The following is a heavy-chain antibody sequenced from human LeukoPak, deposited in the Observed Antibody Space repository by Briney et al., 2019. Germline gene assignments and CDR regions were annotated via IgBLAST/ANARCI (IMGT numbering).Heavy chain of an antibody. D-gene: IGHD3-3*01. V-gene: IGHV3-23*01. Sequence: GGSLRLSCAASGFTFSSYAMSWVRQAPGKGQEGVSAISGSGGSTYYADSVKGRFTISRDNSKNTLYLQMNSLRAEDTAVYYCAKNALFGVVISYFDYWGQGTLVTVSS. CDR1: GFTFSSYA. J-gene: IGHJ4*02. CDR2: ISGSGGST. CDR3: AKNALFGVVISYFDY.